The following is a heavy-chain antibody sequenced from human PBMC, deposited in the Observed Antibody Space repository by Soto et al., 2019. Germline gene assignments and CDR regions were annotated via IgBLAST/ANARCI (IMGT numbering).Heavy chain of an antibody. V-gene: IGHV3-13*01. CDR3: ARGGARYGMDV. CDR2: IGTAGDT. CDR1: GFTFSSYD. Sequence: GGSLRLSCAASGFTFSSYDMHWVRQATGKGLEWVSAIGTAGDTYYPGSVKGRFTISRENAKNSLYLQMNSLRAGDTAVYYCARGGARYGMDVWGQGTTVTVSS. J-gene: IGHJ6*02. D-gene: IGHD4-17*01.